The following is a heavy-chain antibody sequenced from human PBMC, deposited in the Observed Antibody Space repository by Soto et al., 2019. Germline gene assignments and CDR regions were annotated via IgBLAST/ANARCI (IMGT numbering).Heavy chain of an antibody. D-gene: IGHD6-13*01. CDR3: AHSPPILGYSSRYFDY. CDR1: GFSLSTSGVG. CDR2: IYWDDDK. J-gene: IGHJ4*02. V-gene: IGHV2-5*02. Sequence: QITLKESGPTLVKPTQTLTLTCTFSGFSLSTSGVGVGWIRQPPGKALEWLALIYWDDDKRYSPSLKSRLTITKDTSKNQMVLTMTNIDPVDTATYYCAHSPPILGYSSRYFDYWGQGTLVTVSS.